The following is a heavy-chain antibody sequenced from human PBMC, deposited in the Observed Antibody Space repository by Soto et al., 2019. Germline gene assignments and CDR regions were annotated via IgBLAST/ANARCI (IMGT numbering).Heavy chain of an antibody. Sequence: GGSLRLSCAASGFTFSSYAMSWVRQAPGKGLEWVSAISGSGGSTYYADSVKGRFTISRDNSKNTLYLQMNSLRAEDTAVYYCAVATELNSSGWSQRLPGNQYYYYGMDVWGQGTTVTVSS. D-gene: IGHD6-19*01. J-gene: IGHJ6*02. V-gene: IGHV3-23*01. CDR3: AVATELNSSGWSQRLPGNQYYYYGMDV. CDR1: GFTFSSYA. CDR2: ISGSGGST.